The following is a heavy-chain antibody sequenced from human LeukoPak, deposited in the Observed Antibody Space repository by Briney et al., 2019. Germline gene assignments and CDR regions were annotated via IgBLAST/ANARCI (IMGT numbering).Heavy chain of an antibody. CDR2: INPTSGAT. D-gene: IGHD6-13*01. V-gene: IGHV1-2*02. Sequence: ASVKVSCKASGYIFTAYYIHWVRQALGQGLEWMGWINPTSGATIYAQNFQGRVTMTTDTSISTAYMELSRLTSDDTAMYYCARVSQSSSSWYDWLDLWGQGTLAIVSS. CDR3: ARVSQSSSSWYDWLDL. CDR1: GYIFTAYY. J-gene: IGHJ5*02.